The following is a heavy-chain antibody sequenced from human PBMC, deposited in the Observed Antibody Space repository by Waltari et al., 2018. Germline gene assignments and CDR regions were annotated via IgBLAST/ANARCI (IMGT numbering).Heavy chain of an antibody. Sequence: QVQLVQSGAEVKKPGSSVRVSCKASGGTFSSYAIIWVRQAPGQGLEWMGGIIPIFGTANYAQKFQGRVTITADESTSTAYMELSSLRSEDTAVYYCARGIGVYEADAFDIWGQGTMVTVSS. CDR1: GGTFSSYA. CDR2: IIPIFGTA. J-gene: IGHJ3*02. V-gene: IGHV1-69*01. CDR3: ARGIGVYEADAFDI. D-gene: IGHD2-8*01.